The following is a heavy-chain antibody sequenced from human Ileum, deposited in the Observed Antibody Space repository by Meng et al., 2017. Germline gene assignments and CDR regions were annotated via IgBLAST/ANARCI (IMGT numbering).Heavy chain of an antibody. CDR1: GGSINNYY. J-gene: IGHJ4*02. CDR3: ARSGAAHSRMDY. D-gene: IGHD6-13*01. CDR2: IYYSGST. V-gene: IGHV4-59*01. Sequence: SETLSLTCTVSGGSINNYYWSWIRQPPGKGLEWIGYIYYSGSTNYNPSLKSRVTMSADTSKNQFSLNLSSVPAADTAGYYCARSGAAHSRMDYWGQGTLVTVSS.